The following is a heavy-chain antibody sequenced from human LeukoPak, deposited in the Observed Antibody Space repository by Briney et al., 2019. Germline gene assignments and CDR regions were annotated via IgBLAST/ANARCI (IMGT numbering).Heavy chain of an antibody. Sequence: SETLSLTCTVSGGSISSYYWSWIRQPPGKGLEWIGYIYYSGSTNYNPSLKSRVTISVDTSKNQFSLKLSSVTAADTAVYYCATYSYGYYFDYCGQGTLVTVSS. CDR1: GGSISSYY. V-gene: IGHV4-59*01. D-gene: IGHD5-18*01. CDR2: IYYSGST. J-gene: IGHJ4*02. CDR3: ATYSYGYYFDY.